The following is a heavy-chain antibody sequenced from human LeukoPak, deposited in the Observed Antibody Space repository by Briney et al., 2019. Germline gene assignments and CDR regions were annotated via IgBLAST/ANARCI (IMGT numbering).Heavy chain of an antibody. V-gene: IGHV3-23*01. D-gene: IGHD3-10*01. J-gene: IGHJ4*02. CDR1: GFTFSSYA. CDR3: AKTAPADYYGSGSYSDY. CDR2: ISGSGGST. Sequence: GGSLRLSCAASGFTFSSYAMSWVRLAPGKGLEWVSAISGSGGSTYYADSVKGRFTISRDNSKNTLYLQMNSLRAEDTAVYYCAKTAPADYYGSGSYSDYWGQGTLVTVSS.